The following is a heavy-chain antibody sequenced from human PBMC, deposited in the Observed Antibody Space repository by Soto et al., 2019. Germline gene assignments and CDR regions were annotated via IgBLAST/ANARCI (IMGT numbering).Heavy chain of an antibody. J-gene: IGHJ4*02. CDR1: GGSFSSYH. CDR2: INHLTTT. V-gene: IGHV4-34*01. D-gene: IGHD3-16*01. CDR3: ARGYDTALAPIL. Sequence: KPSETLSLTCAVYGGSFSSYHWSWIRQTPGKGLEWIGEINHLTTTNYNPSLKSRVIISLDTPKNQFSLKLSSVTAADTAVYYCARGYDTALAPILWGQGILVTVSS.